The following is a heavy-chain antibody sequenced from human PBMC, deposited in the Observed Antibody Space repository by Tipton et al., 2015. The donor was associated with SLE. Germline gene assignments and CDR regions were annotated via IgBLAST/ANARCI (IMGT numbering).Heavy chain of an antibody. CDR3: ARRNGYNYGFDY. D-gene: IGHD5-18*01. Sequence: SLRLSCAASGFTFSSYDMHWVRQATGKGLQWVSGIGTAGDTYYPGSVKGRFTISRENAKNSLYLQMNSLRAGDTAVYYCARRNGYNYGFDYWGQGTLVTVSS. V-gene: IGHV3-13*01. J-gene: IGHJ4*02. CDR1: GFTFSSYD. CDR2: IGTAGDT.